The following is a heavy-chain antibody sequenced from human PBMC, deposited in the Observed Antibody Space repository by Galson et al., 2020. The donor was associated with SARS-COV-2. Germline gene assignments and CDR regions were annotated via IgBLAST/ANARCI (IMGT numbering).Heavy chain of an antibody. CDR2: INPNSGAS. CDR3: ARGEGQYSYGYWCEY. Sequence: ASVKVSCKASENSFTDYSLHWVRQAPGQGLEWMGWINPNSGASNYAQKFQDRVTMTRDTSTSTAYMELRWLRSDDTAVYYCARGEGQYSYGYWCEYRGQGTLVTVSS. D-gene: IGHD5-18*01. V-gene: IGHV1-2*02. CDR1: ENSFTDYS. J-gene: IGHJ4*02.